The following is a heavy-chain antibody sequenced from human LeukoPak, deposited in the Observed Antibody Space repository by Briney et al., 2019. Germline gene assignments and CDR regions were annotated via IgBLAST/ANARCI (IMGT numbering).Heavy chain of an antibody. CDR1: GWSFRGYY. Sequence: SETLSLTRAVYGWSFRGYYWSRVPPPPRKGPEWIGEINHSGSTNYNPSLKSRVTISVDTSKNQFSLKLSSVTAADTAVYYCARASQQLVFDYWGQGTLVTVSS. J-gene: IGHJ4*02. D-gene: IGHD6-13*01. CDR3: ARASQQLVFDY. CDR2: INHSGST. V-gene: IGHV4-34*01.